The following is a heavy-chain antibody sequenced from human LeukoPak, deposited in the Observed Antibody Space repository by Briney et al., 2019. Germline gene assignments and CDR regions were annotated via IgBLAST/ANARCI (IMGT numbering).Heavy chain of an antibody. V-gene: IGHV4-59*01. J-gene: IGHJ3*02. D-gene: IGHD5-24*01. CDR1: GGSISSYY. CDR2: IYYSGST. Sequence: PSETLSLTCTVSGGSISSYYWSWIRQPPGKGLEWIGYIYYSGSTNYNPSLKSRVTISVDTSKNQFSLKPSSVTAADTAVYYCAREMATINAFDIWGQGTMVTVSS. CDR3: AREMATINAFDI.